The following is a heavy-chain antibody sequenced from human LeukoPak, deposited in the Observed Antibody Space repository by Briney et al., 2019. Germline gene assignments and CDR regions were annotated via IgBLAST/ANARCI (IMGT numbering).Heavy chain of an antibody. V-gene: IGHV3-11*01. D-gene: IGHD6-13*01. CDR2: ISSSGSTI. CDR1: GFTFSDYY. CDR3: ARDFETGIARMTPNWFDP. Sequence: GGSLRLSCAASGFTFSDYYMSWIRQAPGKGLEWVSYISSSGSTIYYADSVKGRFTISRDNAKNSLYLQMNSLRAEDTAVYYCARDFETGIARMTPNWFDPWGQGTLVTVPS. J-gene: IGHJ5*02.